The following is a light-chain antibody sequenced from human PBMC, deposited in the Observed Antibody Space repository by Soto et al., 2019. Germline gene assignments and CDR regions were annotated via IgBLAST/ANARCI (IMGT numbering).Light chain of an antibody. Sequence: QSVLTQPPSVSGSPGQSVAISCTGTSSDVGSYNRVSWYQQPPGTAPKLMIYDVNNRPSGVPDRFSGSKSGNTASLTISGLQAEDEADYYCSSYTISSTYVFGTGTKATV. CDR1: SSDVGSYNR. CDR2: DVN. CDR3: SSYTISSTYV. J-gene: IGLJ1*01. V-gene: IGLV2-18*02.